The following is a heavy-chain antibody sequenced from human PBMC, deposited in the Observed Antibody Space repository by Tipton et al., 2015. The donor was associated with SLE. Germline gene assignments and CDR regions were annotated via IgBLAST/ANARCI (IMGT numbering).Heavy chain of an antibody. CDR1: GESFSGYY. Sequence: TLSLTCAVYGESFSGYYWSWIRQPPGKGLEWIGEINHSGSTNYNPSLKSRVTISVDTSKNQFSLKLSSVTAADTAVHYCARGQGGLAAPFDYWGQGTLVTVSS. J-gene: IGHJ4*02. V-gene: IGHV4-34*01. CDR3: ARGQGGLAAPFDY. D-gene: IGHD6-13*01. CDR2: INHSGST.